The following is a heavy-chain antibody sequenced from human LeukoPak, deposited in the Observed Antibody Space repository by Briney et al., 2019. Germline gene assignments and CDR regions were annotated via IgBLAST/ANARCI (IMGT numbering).Heavy chain of an antibody. D-gene: IGHD5-18*01. CDR2: IIPVLGTA. J-gene: IGHJ4*02. V-gene: IGHV1-69*10. Sequence: GASVKVSCKASGGTFSSYAISWVRQAPGQGLEWMGGIIPVLGTANYAQKFQGRVTITADKSTSTAYMELSSLRSEDTAVYYCARDPPGYSPELGFDYWGQGTLVTVSS. CDR1: GGTFSSYA. CDR3: ARDPPGYSPELGFDY.